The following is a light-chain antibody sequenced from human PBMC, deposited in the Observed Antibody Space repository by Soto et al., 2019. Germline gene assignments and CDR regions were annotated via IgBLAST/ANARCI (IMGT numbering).Light chain of an antibody. Sequence: IQMTQSPSSLAASVGDRITITCRASQTISTYVNWYRQKSGAAPELLLYDASTLQSGVPSRFSGGASGTDFTLTISSLQLEDFATYYCQQTYNTPLTFGQGTKV. CDR1: QTISTY. CDR2: DAS. CDR3: QQTYNTPLT. V-gene: IGKV1-39*01. J-gene: IGKJ1*01.